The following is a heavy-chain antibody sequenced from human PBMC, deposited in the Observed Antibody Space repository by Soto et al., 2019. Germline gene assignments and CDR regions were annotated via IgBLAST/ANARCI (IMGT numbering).Heavy chain of an antibody. D-gene: IGHD6-13*01. Sequence: PGGSLRLSCAASGFTFSSYAMSWVRQAPGKGLEWVSAISGSGGSTYYADSVKGRFTISRDNSKNTLYLQMNSLRAEDTAVYYCAKDLAVLAAAELDNWFDPWGQGTLVTVSS. CDR1: GFTFSSYA. CDR3: AKDLAVLAAAELDNWFDP. CDR2: ISGSGGST. J-gene: IGHJ5*02. V-gene: IGHV3-23*01.